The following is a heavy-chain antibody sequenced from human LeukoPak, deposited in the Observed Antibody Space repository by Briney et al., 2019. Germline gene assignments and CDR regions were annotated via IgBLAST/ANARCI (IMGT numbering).Heavy chain of an antibody. J-gene: IGHJ6*03. D-gene: IGHD2-8*02. CDR3: AKDPGASVSGLHMDV. CDR1: GFTLRNYD. V-gene: IGHV3-30*02. CDR2: IWSDGNNR. Sequence: GGSLSLSCAASGFTLRNYDMHWVRQATGKGLEWVSFIWSDGNNRFYADSVKGRFTSSRDNSKNMLYLQMDTLRAEDTALYYCAKDPGASVSGLHMDVWRKGSTVIVSS.